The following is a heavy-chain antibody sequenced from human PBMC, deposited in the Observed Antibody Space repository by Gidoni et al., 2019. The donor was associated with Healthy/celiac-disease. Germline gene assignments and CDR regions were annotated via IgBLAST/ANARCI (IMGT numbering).Heavy chain of an antibody. Sequence: QVQLVESGGGVVQPGRSLRLSCAASGFTFSSYAMHWVRQAPGKGLEWVAVRSYDGSNKYYADSVKGRFTISRDNSKNTLYLQMNSLRAEDTAVYYCAREEWLVRSFDYWGQGTLVTVSS. V-gene: IGHV3-30-3*01. CDR1: GFTFSSYA. CDR2: RSYDGSNK. J-gene: IGHJ4*02. D-gene: IGHD6-19*01. CDR3: AREEWLVRSFDY.